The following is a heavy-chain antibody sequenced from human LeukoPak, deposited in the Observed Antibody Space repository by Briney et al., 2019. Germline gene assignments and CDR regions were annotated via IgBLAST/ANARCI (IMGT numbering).Heavy chain of an antibody. J-gene: IGHJ5*02. CDR2: LSKSGNT. CDR1: GGSISSYY. CDR3: ARPLSLGYCSGGSCYGRGAWFDR. V-gene: IGHV4-59*01. Sequence: SETLSLTCTVSGGSISSYYWSWIRLPPGKGLEWIGYLSKSGNTNYSPSLRSRVTIFGDTSKNQFFLKLSSVTAADTAVYYCARPLSLGYCSGGSCYGRGAWFDRWGQGTLVTVSS. D-gene: IGHD2-15*01.